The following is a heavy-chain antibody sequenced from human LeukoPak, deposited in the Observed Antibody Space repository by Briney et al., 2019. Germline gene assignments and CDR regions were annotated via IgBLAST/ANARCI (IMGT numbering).Heavy chain of an antibody. J-gene: IGHJ3*02. Sequence: GGSLRLSCAASGFTFSSYEMNWVRQAPGKGLEWVSYISSSGNTIYYADPLKGRFTISRDNAKNSLYLQMNSLRAEDTAVYYCARDTSYYGSGSSVDAFDIWGQGTMVTVS. CDR1: GFTFSSYE. D-gene: IGHD3-10*01. CDR2: ISSSGNTI. CDR3: ARDTSYYGSGSSVDAFDI. V-gene: IGHV3-48*03.